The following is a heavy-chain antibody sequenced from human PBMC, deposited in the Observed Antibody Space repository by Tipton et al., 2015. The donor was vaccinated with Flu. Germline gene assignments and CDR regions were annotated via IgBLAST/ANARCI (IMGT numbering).Heavy chain of an antibody. V-gene: IGHV4-38-2*01. CDR2: LHHTGNT. CDR1: GDSIGGAYY. Sequence: TLSLTCSVSGDSIGGAYYWGWIRQSPGKGLEWIGNLHHTGNTYYNPSLRSRVTILVDKSKNQFSLKLSSVTAADTAVYYCAGRDYSNYVSDPKTWFDPWGQGTLVTVSS. J-gene: IGHJ5*02. D-gene: IGHD4-11*01. CDR3: AGRDYSNYVSDPKTWFDP.